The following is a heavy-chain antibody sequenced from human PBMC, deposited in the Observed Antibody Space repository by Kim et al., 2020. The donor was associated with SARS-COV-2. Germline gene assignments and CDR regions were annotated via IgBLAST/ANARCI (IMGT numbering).Heavy chain of an antibody. CDR2: IKEYG. Sequence: GGSLRLSCAASGFTFSNYWMTWVRQAPGKGLEWVATIKEYGDSVKGRFTISRDNAKNSLHLQMNSLRVEDTAVYYCARATGDYWGQGTLVTVSS. D-gene: IGHD3-10*01. V-gene: IGHV3-7*01. J-gene: IGHJ4*02. CDR1: GFTFSNYW. CDR3: ARATGDY.